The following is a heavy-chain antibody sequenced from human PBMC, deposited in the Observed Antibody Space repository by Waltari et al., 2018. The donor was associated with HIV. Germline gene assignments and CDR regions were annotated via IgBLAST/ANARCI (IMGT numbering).Heavy chain of an antibody. CDR2: INAGNGNT. CDR3: ARGPLVVYAIRAYYYYGMDV. J-gene: IGHJ6*02. D-gene: IGHD2-8*02. CDR1: GYTFTSYA. Sequence: QVQLVQSGAEVKKPGASVKVSCKASGYTFTSYAMHWVRQAPGQRLEWMGWINAGNGNTKYSQKFQGRVTITRDTSASTAYMELSSLRSEDTAVYHCARGPLVVYAIRAYYYYGMDVWGQGTTVTVSS. V-gene: IGHV1-3*01.